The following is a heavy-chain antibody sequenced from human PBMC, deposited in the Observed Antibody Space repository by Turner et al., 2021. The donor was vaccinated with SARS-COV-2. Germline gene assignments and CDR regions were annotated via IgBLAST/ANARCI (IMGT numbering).Heavy chain of an antibody. J-gene: IGHJ6*02. CDR1: GFTFSSYS. V-gene: IGHV3-21*01. D-gene: IGHD2-2*01. Sequence: EVQLVESGGGLVKPGGSLRLSCAASGFTFSSYSMNWVRQAPGKGLEWVSSISYSSTYIDYADSVKGRFTISRDNAKNSLYLQMNSLRAEDTAVYYCARDHRPVVVPAAKRAGSYYYGMDVWGQGTTVTVSS. CDR3: ARDHRPVVVPAAKRAGSYYYGMDV. CDR2: ISYSSTYI.